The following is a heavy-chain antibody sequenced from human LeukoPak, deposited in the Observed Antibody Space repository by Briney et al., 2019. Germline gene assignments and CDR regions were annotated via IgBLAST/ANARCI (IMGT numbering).Heavy chain of an antibody. V-gene: IGHV4-61*02. Sequence: PSETLSLTCSVSGGSISSSNYYWSWIRQPAGKGLEWIGRIHTSESTNYNPSLKSRVTISVDTSRNQFSLKLSSVTAADTAVYYCARGLWFGDENPHYFDYWGQGILVTVSS. CDR3: ARGLWFGDENPHYFDY. D-gene: IGHD3-10*01. J-gene: IGHJ4*02. CDR1: GGSISSSNYY. CDR2: IHTSEST.